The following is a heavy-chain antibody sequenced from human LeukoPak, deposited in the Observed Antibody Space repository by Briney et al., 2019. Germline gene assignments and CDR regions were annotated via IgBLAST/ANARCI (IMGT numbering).Heavy chain of an antibody. CDR2: IFYSGST. Sequence: SSETLSLTCTVSSGSISTSNYYWGWVRQPPGKALEWIGNIFYSGSTYYSPSLKSRVTMSVDTSKNQFSLKLSSVTAADTAVYYCARDADYCSGGSCYSESGGFDPWGQGTLVTVSS. CDR1: SGSISTSNYY. D-gene: IGHD2-15*01. V-gene: IGHV4-39*07. J-gene: IGHJ5*02. CDR3: ARDADYCSGGSCYSESGGFDP.